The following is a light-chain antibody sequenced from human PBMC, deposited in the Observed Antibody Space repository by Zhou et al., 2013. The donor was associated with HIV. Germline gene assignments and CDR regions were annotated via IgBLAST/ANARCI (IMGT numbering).Light chain of an antibody. CDR3: QQRRNAPLT. J-gene: IGKJ4*01. Sequence: EILLTQSPVTLSLSPGERATLSCRASQSVGTYLSWYQHKPGQAPRLLIYEAIHQGHWHPSQFSGSGSGTDFTLTVSSLEPEDFAVYYCQQRRNAPLTFGGTDRGGX. V-gene: IGKV3-11*01. CDR1: QSVGTY. CDR2: EAI.